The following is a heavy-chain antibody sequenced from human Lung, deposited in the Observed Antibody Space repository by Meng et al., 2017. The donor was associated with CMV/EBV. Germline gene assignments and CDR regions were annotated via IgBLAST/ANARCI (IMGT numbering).Heavy chain of an antibody. CDR1: GGTFSSYA. Sequence: SVXVSCKASGGTFSSYAISWVRQAPGQGLEWMGGIIPILGIANYAQKFQGRVTITADKSTSTAYMELSSLRSEDTAVYYCARVLGRYCSSTSCLWGYYFDYWGQGTRVTGAS. D-gene: IGHD2-2*01. CDR3: ARVLGRYCSSTSCLWGYYFDY. CDR2: IIPILGIA. V-gene: IGHV1-69*10. J-gene: IGHJ4*02.